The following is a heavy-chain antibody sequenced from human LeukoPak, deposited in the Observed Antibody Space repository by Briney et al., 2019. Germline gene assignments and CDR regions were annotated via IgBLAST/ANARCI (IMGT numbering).Heavy chain of an antibody. V-gene: IGHV1-2*02. CDR2: INPNSGDT. Sequence: GASVKVSCKASGYTFTGYYIHWVRQAPGQGLEWMGWINPNSGDTNYAQKFQGRVTMTRDTSISTAYMELSSLRSEDTAVYYCARNSGVSSSQRGFDYWGQGTLVTVSS. D-gene: IGHD6-6*01. CDR3: ARNSGVSSSQRGFDY. CDR1: GYTFTGYY. J-gene: IGHJ4*02.